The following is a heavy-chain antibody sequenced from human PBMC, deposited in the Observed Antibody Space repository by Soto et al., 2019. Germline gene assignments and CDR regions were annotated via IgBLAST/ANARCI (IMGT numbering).Heavy chain of an antibody. CDR3: ARTTAMVTYGAFDI. D-gene: IGHD5-18*01. CDR1: GYTFTSYA. Sequence: ASVKVSCKASGYTFTSYAMHWVRQAPGQRLEWVGWINAGNGNTKYSQKFQGRVTITRDTSASTAYMELSSLRSEDTAVYYCARTTAMVTYGAFDIWGQGTMVTVSS. J-gene: IGHJ3*02. CDR2: INAGNGNT. V-gene: IGHV1-3*01.